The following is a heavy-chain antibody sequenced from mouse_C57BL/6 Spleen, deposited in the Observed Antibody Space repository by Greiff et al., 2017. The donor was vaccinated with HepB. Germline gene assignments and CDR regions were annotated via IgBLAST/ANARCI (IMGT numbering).Heavy chain of an antibody. J-gene: IGHJ2*01. V-gene: IGHV14-2*01. D-gene: IGHD2-3*01. CDR2: IDPEDGDT. Sequence: VQLQQSGAELVKPGASVKLSCTASGFNINGYYMPWVKQRTEQGLEWIGRIDPEDGDTKYAPKFQSKATITADTSSNTAYLQHSSLTSEDTAVYYCARSALDGDFDYWGQGTTLTVSS. CDR3: ARSALDGDFDY. CDR1: GFNINGYY.